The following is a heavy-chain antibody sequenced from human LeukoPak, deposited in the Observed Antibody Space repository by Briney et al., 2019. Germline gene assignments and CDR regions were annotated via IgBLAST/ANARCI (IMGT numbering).Heavy chain of an antibody. CDR2: ISTTGTTI. Sequence: GGSLRLSCAASGFTFSAYHINWVRQAPGKGLEWISYISTTGTTIHYADSVKGRFAISRDNAKSSLYLQMNSLRDEDTAVYYCARVWQDYTGVDYWGQGTLVTVSS. J-gene: IGHJ4*02. CDR1: GFTFSAYH. V-gene: IGHV3-48*02. D-gene: IGHD2-8*02. CDR3: ARVWQDYTGVDY.